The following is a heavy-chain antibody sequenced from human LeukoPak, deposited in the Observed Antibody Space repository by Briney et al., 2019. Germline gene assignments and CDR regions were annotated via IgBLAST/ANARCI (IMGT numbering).Heavy chain of an antibody. D-gene: IGHD6-6*01. CDR2: ISGSGGST. CDR1: GFTFSSYA. J-gene: IGHJ4*02. V-gene: IGHV3-23*01. Sequence: PGGSLRLSCAASGFTFSSYAMSWVRQAPGKGLEWVSVISGSGGSTYYADSVKGRFTISRDTSKNTLYLQMNNLRAEDTAVYYCAKSEEQLTYFDYWGQGTLVTVSS. CDR3: AKSEEQLTYFDY.